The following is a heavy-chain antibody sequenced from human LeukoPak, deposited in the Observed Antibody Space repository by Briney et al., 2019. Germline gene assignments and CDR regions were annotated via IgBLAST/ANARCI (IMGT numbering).Heavy chain of an antibody. CDR3: ARDFEAIDY. CDR2: ISYDGSNK. Sequence: GGSLRLSCAASGFSFSSSAMHWVRQAPGKGLEWVAVISYDGSNKYYADSVKGRFTISRDNSKNTLYLQMNSLRAEDTAVYYCARDFEAIDYWGQGTLVTVSS. CDR1: GFSFSSSA. J-gene: IGHJ4*02. V-gene: IGHV3-30*04.